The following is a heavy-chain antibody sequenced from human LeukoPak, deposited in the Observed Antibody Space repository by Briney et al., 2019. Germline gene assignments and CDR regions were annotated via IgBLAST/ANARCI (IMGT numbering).Heavy chain of an antibody. V-gene: IGHV5-51*01. D-gene: IGHD1-26*01. CDR3: GMSGDRVPLQDDVFDV. J-gene: IGHJ3*01. CDR2: IYPGDSGP. Sequence: GESLKISCKVSGYSFTSYCIGWVRQMPGKGLEWMGIIYPGDSGPTYSPSFQGQVTISVDKSISTAYLQWCSLQASDTAMYYCGMSGDRVPLQDDVFDVWGQGTMVTVST. CDR1: GYSFTSYC.